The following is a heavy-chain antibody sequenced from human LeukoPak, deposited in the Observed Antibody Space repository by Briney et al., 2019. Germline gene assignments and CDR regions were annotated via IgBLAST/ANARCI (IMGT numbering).Heavy chain of an antibody. D-gene: IGHD3-3*01. CDR3: ARVNTYYDFWSGYPRLGWFDP. CDR2: INHSGST. V-gene: IGHV4-34*01. CDR1: GGSFSGYY. J-gene: IGHJ5*02. Sequence: SETLSLTCAVYGGSFSGYYWSWIRQPPGEGLEWIGEINHSGSTNYNPSLKSRVTISVDTSKNQFSLKLSSVTAADTAVYYCARVNTYYDFWSGYPRLGWFDPWGQGTLVTVSS.